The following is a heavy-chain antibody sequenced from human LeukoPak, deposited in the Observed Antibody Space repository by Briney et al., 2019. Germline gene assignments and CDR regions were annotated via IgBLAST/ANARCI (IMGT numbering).Heavy chain of an antibody. CDR2: IDYSGSA. D-gene: IGHD3-22*01. J-gene: IGHJ3*02. Sequence: SETLSLTCTISSASVSSYDWSWVRQPPGKGLGWIGYIDYSGSANYNPSLQCRVAMSLETSKNQISLTLSSVTAADPAVLYFSRGGHYYHSSLDAFDIWGQGTMVTVSS. V-gene: IGHV4-59*02. CDR3: SRGGHYYHSSLDAFDI. CDR1: SASVSSYD.